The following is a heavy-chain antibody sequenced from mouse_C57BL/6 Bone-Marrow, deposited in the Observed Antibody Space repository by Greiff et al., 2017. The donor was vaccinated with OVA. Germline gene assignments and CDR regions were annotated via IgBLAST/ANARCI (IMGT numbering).Heavy chain of an antibody. D-gene: IGHD1-1*01. Sequence: QVQLKESGAELVRPGTSVKVSCKASGYAFTNYLIEWVKQRPGQGLEWIGVINPGSGGTNYNEKLTGKAPLTAAKSSRTAYMQLSRLTSDDSAVYYCARRDYGSSYRWYFDVWGTGTTVTVSS. CDR1: GYAFTNYL. CDR2: INPGSGGT. CDR3: ARRDYGSSYRWYFDV. J-gene: IGHJ1*03. V-gene: IGHV1-54*01.